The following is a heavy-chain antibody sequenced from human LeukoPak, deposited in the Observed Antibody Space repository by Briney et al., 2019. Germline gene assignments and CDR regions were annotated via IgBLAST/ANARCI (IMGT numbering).Heavy chain of an antibody. CDR2: INSDGSST. CDR3: AYFALISPSCKYFDS. V-gene: IGHV3-74*01. D-gene: IGHD2-2*01. Sequence: GGSLRLSCAASGFTFSSYWMHWVRQAPGKGLVWVSRINSDGSSTTYADSVKGRFTISRDNAKNTLYLQMNSLRAEDTAVYYCAYFALISPSCKYFDSWGRETLVTVSS. CDR1: GFTFSSYW. J-gene: IGHJ4*02.